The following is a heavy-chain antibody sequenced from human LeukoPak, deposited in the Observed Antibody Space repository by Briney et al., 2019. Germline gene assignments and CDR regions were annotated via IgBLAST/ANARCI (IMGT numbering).Heavy chain of an antibody. CDR3: ARVDELLYNWFDP. J-gene: IGHJ5*02. D-gene: IGHD2-2*01. V-gene: IGHV1-2*02. Sequence: ASVKVSCRASGYTFTSYAMNWVRQAPGQGLEWMGWINPNSGGTNYAQKFQGRVTMTRDTSISTAYMELSRLRSDVTAVYYCARVDELLYNWFDPWGQGTLVTVSS. CDR1: GYTFTSYA. CDR2: INPNSGGT.